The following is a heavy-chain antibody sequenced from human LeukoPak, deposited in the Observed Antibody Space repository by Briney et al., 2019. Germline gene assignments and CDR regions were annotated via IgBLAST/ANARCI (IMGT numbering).Heavy chain of an antibody. CDR1: GGTFSSYA. J-gene: IGHJ4*02. CDR2: IIPIFGTA. V-gene: IGHV1-69*05. CDR3: ARDLGIAAAGTAY. D-gene: IGHD6-13*01. Sequence: SVKVSCKASGGTFSSYAISWVRQAPGQGLEWMGRIIPIFGTANYAQKFQGRVTITTDESTSTAYMELSSLRSEDTAVYYCARDLGIAAAGTAYWGQGTLVTVSS.